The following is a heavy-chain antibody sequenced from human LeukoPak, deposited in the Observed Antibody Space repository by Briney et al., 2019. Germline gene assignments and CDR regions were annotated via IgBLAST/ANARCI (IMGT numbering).Heavy chain of an antibody. CDR3: AGGYYYGSSDYDIYGFTDDY. CDR2: IYYSGST. V-gene: IGHV4-39*01. J-gene: IGHJ4*02. CDR1: GGSISSSSYY. D-gene: IGHD3-22*01. Sequence: SETLSPTCTVSGGSISSSSYYWGWIRQPPGKGLEWIGSIYYSGSTCYNPSLKSRVTISVDTSKNQFSLKLSSVTATDTAVYYCAGGYYYGSSDYDIYGFTDDYWGQGTLVTVSS.